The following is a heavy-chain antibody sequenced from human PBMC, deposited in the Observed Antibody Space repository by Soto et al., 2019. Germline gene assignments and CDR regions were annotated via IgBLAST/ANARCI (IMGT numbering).Heavy chain of an antibody. CDR3: ARGRPGIAVAGTFNWLDS. J-gene: IGHJ5*01. Sequence: SETLSLTCTVSGGSISSGDYYWSWIRQPPGKGLEWIGYIYYSGSTYYNPSLKSRVTISVDTSKNQFSLKLSSVTAADTAVYYCARGRPGIAVAGTFNWLDSRGQGTLVTVSS. CDR1: GGSISSGDYY. V-gene: IGHV4-30-4*01. CDR2: IYYSGST. D-gene: IGHD6-19*01.